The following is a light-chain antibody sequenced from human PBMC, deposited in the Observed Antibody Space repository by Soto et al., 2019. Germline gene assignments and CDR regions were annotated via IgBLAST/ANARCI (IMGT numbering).Light chain of an antibody. CDR2: AAS. J-gene: IGKJ4*01. CDR1: QGLVNW. Sequence: DIQVTQSPSSVSASVGDRVTITCRASQGLVNWLAWYQQKPGKAPTLLIYAASSFQSGVPSRFSGSGSVTDFTLTISSLQPEDFATYYCQQTSSFPLTFGGGTKVEIK. V-gene: IGKV1-12*01. CDR3: QQTSSFPLT.